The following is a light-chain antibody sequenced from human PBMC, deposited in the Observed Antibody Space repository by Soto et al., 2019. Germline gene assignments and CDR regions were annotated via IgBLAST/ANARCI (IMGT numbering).Light chain of an antibody. CDR1: KLGDKY. Sequence: SYELTQPPSASVSPGQTASITCSGDKLGDKYACWYQQKPGQSPVLVIYQDSKRTSGIPERFSGSNSGNTATLTISGTQAMDEADYYCQAWDSSTAWVFGGGTKLTVL. CDR3: QAWDSSTAWV. J-gene: IGLJ2*01. V-gene: IGLV3-1*01. CDR2: QDS.